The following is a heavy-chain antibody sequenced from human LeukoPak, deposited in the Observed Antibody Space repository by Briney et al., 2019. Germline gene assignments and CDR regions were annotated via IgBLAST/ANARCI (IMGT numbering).Heavy chain of an antibody. CDR3: AKDRYSYGRYYFDY. CDR1: GFTFDDYA. D-gene: IGHD5-18*01. V-gene: IGHV3-9*01. J-gene: IGHJ4*02. CDR2: ISWNSGSI. Sequence: GGSLRLSCAASGFTFDDYAMHWVRQAPGKGLEWVSGISWNSGSIGYADSVKGRFTISRENAKNSLYLQMNSLRAEDTALYYCAKDRYSYGRYYFDYWGQGTLVTVSS.